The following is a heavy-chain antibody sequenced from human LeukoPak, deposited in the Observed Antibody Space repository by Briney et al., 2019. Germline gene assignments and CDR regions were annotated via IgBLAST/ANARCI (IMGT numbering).Heavy chain of an antibody. CDR3: AREWDDDDPFDY. Sequence: PGGSLRLSCAASGFTLSTYSMNWVRQAPGKGLEWVSYISSSSNTIYYADSVKGRFTISRDNAKNSLYLQMNSLRHEYTAVYYCAREWDDDDPFDYWGQGTLVTVSS. V-gene: IGHV3-48*02. CDR2: ISSSSNTI. CDR1: GFTLSTYS. D-gene: IGHD1-1*01. J-gene: IGHJ4*02.